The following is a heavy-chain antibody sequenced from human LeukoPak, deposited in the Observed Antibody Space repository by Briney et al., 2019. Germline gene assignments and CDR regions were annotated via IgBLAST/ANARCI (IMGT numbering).Heavy chain of an antibody. CDR2: ICRNGGST. Sequence: PGGSLRLSCAASVFTFSKYVMYGVCQAPGKGLEYVSAICRNGGSTYYADSVKGRFTISRDNSKNTLYLQMSSLRSEDTTVYSCVKNFYYSRNWDGSYCDYWGQGTLVTVSS. CDR1: VFTFSKYV. J-gene: IGHJ4*02. D-gene: IGHD3-22*01. CDR3: VKNFYYSRNWDGSYCDY. V-gene: IGHV3-64D*08.